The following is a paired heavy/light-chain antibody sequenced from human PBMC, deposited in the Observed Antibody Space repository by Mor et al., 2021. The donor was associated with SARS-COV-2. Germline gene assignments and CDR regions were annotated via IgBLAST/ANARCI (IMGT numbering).Heavy chain of an antibody. V-gene: IGHV1-69*15. J-gene: IGHJ3*02. D-gene: IGHD1-20*01. CDR2: IIPVFRTV. CDR3: ARFWYDGNDESDI. Sequence: QGQLVQSGSEMKKSGSSVRVSCKFSGDDFSKFAINWVRQVPGQGLEWMGKIIPVFRTVYYTQELQGRVTITADESTSTAYMEMRGLRHEDTGMYYCARFWYDGNDESDIWGQGTKVIVSS. CDR1: GDDFSKFA.
Light chain of an antibody. CDR2: GAS. Sequence: EIVLTQSPATLCVSPGDDVTLSCRASQSVFSTYIAWYQHKPGQPPRVIIYGASTRAKGIPDRFSGSGSGTDFTLSINRLQPDDFAVYYCQHYGATLGTFGQGTRLEIK. J-gene: IGKJ2*01. CDR3: QHYGATLGT. CDR1: QSVFSTY. V-gene: IGKV3-20*01.